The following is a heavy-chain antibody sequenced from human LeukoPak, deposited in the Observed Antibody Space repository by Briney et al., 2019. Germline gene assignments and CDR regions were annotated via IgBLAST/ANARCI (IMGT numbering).Heavy chain of an antibody. CDR3: ARAVAYYIDV. CDR1: GGSISSNW. CDR2: IYHSGSS. Sequence: KPSETLSLTCAVSGGSISSNWWSWVRQPPGKGLEWIGEIYHSGSSNYKPSLKSRVTISIDKANNQLSLRLSSVTAADTAVYYRARAVAYYIDVWGTGTTVTVSS. D-gene: IGHD6-19*01. V-gene: IGHV4-4*02. J-gene: IGHJ6*03.